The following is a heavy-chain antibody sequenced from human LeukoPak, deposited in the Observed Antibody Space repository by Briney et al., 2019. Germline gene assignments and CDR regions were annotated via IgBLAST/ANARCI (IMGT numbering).Heavy chain of an antibody. D-gene: IGHD6-19*01. CDR3: AKGHSGWYYFDY. Sequence: GRSLRLSCAASGFTFSSYAMHWVRQAPGKGLEWVAVISYDGSNKYYADSVKGRFTISRDNSKNTLYLQMNSLRAEDTAVYYCAKGHSGWYYFDYWGQGTLVTVSS. CDR2: ISYDGSNK. J-gene: IGHJ4*02. V-gene: IGHV3-30*04. CDR1: GFTFSSYA.